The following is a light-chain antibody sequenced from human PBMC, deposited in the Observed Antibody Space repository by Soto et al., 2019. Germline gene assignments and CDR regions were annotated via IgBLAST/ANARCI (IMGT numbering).Light chain of an antibody. V-gene: IGKV2-28*01. Sequence: DIVLTQSPLSLPVTPGEPASISCRSSHSLLHSNGYNYLDWYLQKPGQSPQLLIFLGSNRASGVPDRFSGSGSGTDFTLKISRVEAEDVGVYYCMQALQTPIPFGQGTRLEIK. J-gene: IGKJ5*01. CDR1: HSLLHSNGYNY. CDR3: MQALQTPIP. CDR2: LGS.